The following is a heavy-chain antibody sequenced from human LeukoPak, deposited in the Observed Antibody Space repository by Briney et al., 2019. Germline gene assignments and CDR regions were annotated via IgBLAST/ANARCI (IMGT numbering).Heavy chain of an antibody. D-gene: IGHD3-22*01. CDR2: IYYSGST. Sequence: SETLSLTCTVSGGSIRSGSHYWVWIRQPPGKGLEWIGSIYYSGSTYYNSSLENRVTISIDTSKNHFSLRLRSLSAADTSVYYCAKRDDSGGNLVDLWGQGTLVTVSS. J-gene: IGHJ4*02. CDR3: AKRDDSGGNLVDL. CDR1: GGSIRSGSHY. V-gene: IGHV4-39*02.